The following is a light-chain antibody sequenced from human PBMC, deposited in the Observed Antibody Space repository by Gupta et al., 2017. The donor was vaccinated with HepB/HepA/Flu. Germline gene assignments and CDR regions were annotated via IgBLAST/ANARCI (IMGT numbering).Light chain of an antibody. CDR1: QSVSSSY. CDR3: QQYGSSLTWT. J-gene: IGKJ1*01. V-gene: IGKV3-20*01. Sequence: EIVLTQSPGTLSLSPGESATLSCRASQSVSSSYLAWYQQKPGQAPRLLIYDASSRATGIPDRFSGSGSGTDFTLTISRLEPEDFAVYYCQQYGSSLTWTFGQGSKVEIK. CDR2: DAS.